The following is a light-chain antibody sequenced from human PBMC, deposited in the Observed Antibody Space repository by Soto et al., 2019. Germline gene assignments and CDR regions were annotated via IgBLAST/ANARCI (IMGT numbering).Light chain of an antibody. CDR2: GQS. J-gene: IGKJ5*01. CDR1: QSFXSN. Sequence: IVMTQCPATLSVSPGDRATLSCRASQSFXSNLDWYQQKPGQATRILIXGQSTRATGIPARFSGSGSGREFTLTISSLQSEDFAVYYCQQYSNWPTSTFGQGTRLEIK. CDR3: QQYSNWPTST. V-gene: IGKV3-15*01.